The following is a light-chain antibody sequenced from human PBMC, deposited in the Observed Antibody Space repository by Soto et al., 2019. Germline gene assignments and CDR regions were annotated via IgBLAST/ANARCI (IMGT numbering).Light chain of an antibody. CDR1: SSNILTNT. CDR3: AAWDDSLSGFVV. V-gene: IGLV1-44*01. J-gene: IGLJ2*01. CDR2: FNN. Sequence: QSVLTQPPSASGTPGQRVTISCSGSSSNILTNTVNWYQHLPGTAPKLLIYFNNQRPSGVPDRFSGSKSGTSASLAISGLQSEDEADYYCAAWDDSLSGFVVFGGGTKHTVL.